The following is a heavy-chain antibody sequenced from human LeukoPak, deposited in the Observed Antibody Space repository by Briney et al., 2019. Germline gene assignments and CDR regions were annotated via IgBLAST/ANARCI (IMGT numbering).Heavy chain of an antibody. D-gene: IGHD2-15*01. CDR3: ARDCGGGSCYGAFEI. Sequence: SETLSLTCTVSGGSISSGGYYWSWIRQHPGKGLEWIGYIYYSGSTYYNPSLKSRVTISVDTSKNQFSLKLSSMIAADTAVYYCARDCGGGSCYGAFEIWGQGTMVTVSS. V-gene: IGHV4-31*03. CDR1: GGSISSGGYY. J-gene: IGHJ3*02. CDR2: IYYSGST.